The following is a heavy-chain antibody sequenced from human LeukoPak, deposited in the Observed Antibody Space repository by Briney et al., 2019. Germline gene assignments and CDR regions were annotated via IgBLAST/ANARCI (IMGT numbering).Heavy chain of an antibody. CDR1: GFXFSSYS. Sequence: PGGSLRLSCAASGFXFSSYSINWVRQAPGKGLEWVSSISSSSSTIYYADSVKGRFTISRDNAKNSLYLQMNSLRDEDTAVYYCARDRGYYDSSGYHPDAFDIWGQGTMVTVSS. CDR3: ARDRGYYDSSGYHPDAFDI. V-gene: IGHV3-48*02. J-gene: IGHJ3*02. CDR2: ISSSSSTI. D-gene: IGHD3-22*01.